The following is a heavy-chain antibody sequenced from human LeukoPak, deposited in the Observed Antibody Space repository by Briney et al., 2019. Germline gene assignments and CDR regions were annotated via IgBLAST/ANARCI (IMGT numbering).Heavy chain of an antibody. CDR3: ASGGTCSALCLGNY. CDR2: IYYSGTT. Sequence: SETLSLTCTVSGGSISSSNYYWGWVRQPPGKGLEWIGSIYYSGTTYYNTSLKSRVTMSVDTSKNQFHLKLASVTAADTAVYYCASGGTCSALCLGNYWGQGTLVTVSS. V-gene: IGHV4-39*01. D-gene: IGHD2-15*01. CDR1: GGSISSSNYY. J-gene: IGHJ4*01.